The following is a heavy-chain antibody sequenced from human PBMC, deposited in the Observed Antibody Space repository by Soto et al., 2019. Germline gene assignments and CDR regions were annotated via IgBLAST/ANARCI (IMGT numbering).Heavy chain of an antibody. V-gene: IGHV1-8*01. CDR2: MNPNSGNT. J-gene: IGHJ6*02. CDR3: ARAAVVVVAATNYYYYGMDV. Sequence: ASVKVSCKASGYTFTGYDINCVRQATGQGLEWMGWMNPNSGNTGYAQKFQGRVTMTRNTSISTAYMELSSLRSEDTAVYYCARAAVVVVAATNYYYYGMDVWGQGTTVTVSS. CDR1: GYTFTGYD. D-gene: IGHD2-15*01.